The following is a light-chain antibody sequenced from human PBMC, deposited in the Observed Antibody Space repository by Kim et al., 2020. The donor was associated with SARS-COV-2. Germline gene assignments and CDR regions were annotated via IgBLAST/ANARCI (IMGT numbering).Light chain of an antibody. CDR3: QQYHNGPLPYT. J-gene: IGKJ2*01. Sequence: EIVMTQSPATLSVSPGERATLSCRASQSVGINLAWYQQNPGQSPRLLIYAASTRATGIPARFSGSGSGTEFTLTISSLLSEDFAVYFCQQYHNGPLPYTCGQGTELEI. CDR1: QSVGIN. V-gene: IGKV3-15*01. CDR2: AAS.